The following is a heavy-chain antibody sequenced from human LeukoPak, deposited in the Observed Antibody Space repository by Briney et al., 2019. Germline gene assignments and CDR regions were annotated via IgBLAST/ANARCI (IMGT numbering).Heavy chain of an antibody. CDR2: IYNSGST. CDR1: GGSISSYY. D-gene: IGHD4-17*01. Sequence: SETLSLTCTVSGGSISSYYWSWIRQPPGEGLEWIGDIYNSGSTNYNPSLKSRLTIAVDTSKNQISLNLRSVTAADTAVYYCARRLGTVTTRYFDYWGQGTLVTVSS. J-gene: IGHJ4*02. V-gene: IGHV4-59*08. CDR3: ARRLGTVTTRYFDY.